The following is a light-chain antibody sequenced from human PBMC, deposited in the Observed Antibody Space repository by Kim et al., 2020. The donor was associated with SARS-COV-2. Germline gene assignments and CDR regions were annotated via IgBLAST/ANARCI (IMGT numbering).Light chain of an antibody. V-gene: IGLV2-23*02. J-gene: IGLJ1*01. CDR2: EVS. CDR3: CSYAGRNTPSV. Sequence: QSALTQPASMSGSPEQSITISCTGTSSDVGNYNLVSWYQHFPGKAPKLMIYEVSQRPSGVSNRFSGSKSGNTASLTSSGLQAEDEADYYCCSYAGRNTPSVFGTGTKVTVL. CDR1: SSDVGNYNL.